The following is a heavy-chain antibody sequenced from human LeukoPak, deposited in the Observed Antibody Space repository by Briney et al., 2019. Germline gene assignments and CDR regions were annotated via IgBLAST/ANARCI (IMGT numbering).Heavy chain of an antibody. CDR2: IIPIFGTA. CDR3: AADSGYSYGLFDY. V-gene: IGHV1-69*06. J-gene: IGHJ4*02. Sequence: SVKVSCKASGGTFSSYAISWVRQAPGQVLEWMGGIIPIFGTANYAQKFQGRVTITADKSTSTAYMELSSLRSEDTAVYYCAADSGYSYGLFDYWGQGTLVTVSS. CDR1: GGTFSSYA. D-gene: IGHD5-18*01.